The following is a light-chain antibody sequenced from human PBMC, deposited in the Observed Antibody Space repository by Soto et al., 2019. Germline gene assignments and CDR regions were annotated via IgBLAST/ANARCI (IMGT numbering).Light chain of an antibody. CDR3: QKYNSVPLT. CDR2: AAS. CDR1: QGISNY. V-gene: IGKV1-27*01. J-gene: IGKJ4*01. Sequence: DIQMTQYPSSLSASVGDRVTITCRASQGISNYLAWYQQKPGKVPKLLIYAASTLHSGVPSRFSGSGSGTDFTLTISTLQPEDGATYYCQKYNSVPLTFGGGTKVEIK.